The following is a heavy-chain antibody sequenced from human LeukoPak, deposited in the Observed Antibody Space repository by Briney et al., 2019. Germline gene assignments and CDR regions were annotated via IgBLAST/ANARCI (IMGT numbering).Heavy chain of an antibody. CDR1: GFIFSYYN. CDR3: ARNFYYGHDY. CDR2: INTDGSTA. V-gene: IGHV3-74*01. D-gene: IGHD3-10*01. J-gene: IGHJ4*02. Sequence: GWSLRLSCAASGFIFSYYNMHWVRQAPGKGLVWVSHINTDGSTAAFADSVKGRFTISRDNAKNTLYLQMSSLRAEDTAVYFCARNFYYGHDYWGQGTLVTVSS.